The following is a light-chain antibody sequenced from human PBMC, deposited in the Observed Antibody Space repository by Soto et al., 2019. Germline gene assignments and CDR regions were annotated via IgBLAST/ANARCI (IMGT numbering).Light chain of an antibody. CDR1: SSDVGGYNF. J-gene: IGLJ1*01. Sequence: QSALTQPRSVSGSPGQSVTISCTGTSSDVGGYNFVSWYQQHPGKAPKLMIYDVSKRPSGVPDRFSGSKSGNTASLTISGLQAEDVADYYCCSYAGIYTWVFGTGTKVTVL. CDR3: CSYAGIYTWV. CDR2: DVS. V-gene: IGLV2-11*01.